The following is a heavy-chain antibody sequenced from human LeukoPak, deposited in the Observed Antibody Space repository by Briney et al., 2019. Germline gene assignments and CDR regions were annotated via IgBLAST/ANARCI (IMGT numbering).Heavy chain of an antibody. CDR3: ARDRYSYGFALDC. Sequence: GGSLRLSCAASGFTFSSYDMHWVRQATGKGLEWVSAIGTAGDTYYPGSVKGRFTISRDISKNTLSLQMNSLRAEDSGVYYCARDRYSYGFALDCWGQGIQVTVSS. J-gene: IGHJ4*02. CDR1: GFTFSSYD. D-gene: IGHD5-18*01. CDR2: IGTAGDT. V-gene: IGHV3-13*01.